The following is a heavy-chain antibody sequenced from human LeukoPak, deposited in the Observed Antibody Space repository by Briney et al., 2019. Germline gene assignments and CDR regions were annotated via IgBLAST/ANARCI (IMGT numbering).Heavy chain of an antibody. CDR3: ARLSRPDAFDI. V-gene: IGHV3-21*01. CDR1: GFTFSSYS. CDR2: ISSSSSYI. Sequence: GGSLRLSCAASGFTFSSYSMNWVRQAPGKGLEWVSSISSSSSYIYYADSVKGRFTISRDNAKNSLYLQMNSLRAEDTAVYYCARLSRPDAFDIWGQGTMVTVSS. J-gene: IGHJ3*02.